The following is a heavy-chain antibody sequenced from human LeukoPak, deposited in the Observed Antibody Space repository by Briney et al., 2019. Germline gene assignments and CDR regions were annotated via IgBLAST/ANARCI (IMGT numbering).Heavy chain of an antibody. CDR3: ARVVGDVYFDY. J-gene: IGHJ4*02. D-gene: IGHD2-2*01. CDR1: GFTFSSYW. V-gene: IGHV3-7*03. CDR2: IKQDGSEK. Sequence: GGSLRLSCAASGFTFSSYWMSWVRQAPGKGLEWVANIKQDGSEKYYVDSVKGRFTISRDNAKNSLYLQMNSLRAEDTAVYCCARVVGDVYFDYWGQGTLVTVSS.